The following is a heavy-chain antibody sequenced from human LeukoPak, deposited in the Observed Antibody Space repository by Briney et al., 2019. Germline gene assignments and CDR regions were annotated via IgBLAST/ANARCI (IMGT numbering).Heavy chain of an antibody. CDR2: ISAYNGNT. J-gene: IGHJ3*02. V-gene: IGHV1-18*01. CDR1: GYTFTSYG. Sequence: ASVKVSCKASGYTFTSYGISWVRQAPGQGLEWMGWISAYNGNTNYAQKLQGRVTMTTDTSTSTAYMELSSLRSEDTAVYYCARKNQQLGAFDIWGQGTMVTVSS. D-gene: IGHD6-13*01. CDR3: ARKNQQLGAFDI.